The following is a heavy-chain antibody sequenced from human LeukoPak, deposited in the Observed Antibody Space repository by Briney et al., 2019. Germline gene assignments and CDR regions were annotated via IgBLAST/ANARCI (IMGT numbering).Heavy chain of an antibody. D-gene: IGHD4-11*01. J-gene: IGHJ6*03. V-gene: IGHV4-59*01. CDR1: GGSISSYY. Sequence: SETLSLTCTVSGGSISSYYWSWIRQPPGKGLEWIGYIYYSGSTNYDPSLKSRVTISVDTSKNQFSLKLSSVTAADTAVYYCARSYSKDFYYYMDVGGKGTTVTVSS. CDR2: IYYSGST. CDR3: ARSYSKDFYYYMDV.